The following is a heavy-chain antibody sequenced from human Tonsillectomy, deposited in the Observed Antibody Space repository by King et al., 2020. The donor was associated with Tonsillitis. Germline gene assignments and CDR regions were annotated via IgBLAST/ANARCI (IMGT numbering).Heavy chain of an antibody. Sequence: VQLQESGPGLVKSSETLSLTCTVSGAAVNTYYWTWIRQTAGKGLEWIGRISTTEGASYNPSLKSRLSMSLDTSRSQFSLNLTSVTAADTAVYYCARGRVMFDYWGHGTLAT. V-gene: IGHV4-4*07. J-gene: IGHJ4*01. CDR3: ARGRVMFDY. CDR2: ISTTEGA. D-gene: IGHD2-21*01. CDR1: GAAVNTYY.